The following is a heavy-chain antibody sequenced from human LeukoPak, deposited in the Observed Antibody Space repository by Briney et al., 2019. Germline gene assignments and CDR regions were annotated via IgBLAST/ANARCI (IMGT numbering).Heavy chain of an antibody. J-gene: IGHJ5*02. D-gene: IGHD6-13*01. CDR3: ARVEAGQLGSQYNWFDP. CDR1: GGSISGYY. V-gene: IGHV4-4*07. Sequence: SETLSLTCTVSGGSISGYYWSWIRQPAGKGLEWIGRIYTSGSTNYNPSLKSRVTMSVDTSKNQFSLKLSSVTAADTAVYYCARVEAGQLGSQYNWFDPWGQGTLVTVSS. CDR2: IYTSGST.